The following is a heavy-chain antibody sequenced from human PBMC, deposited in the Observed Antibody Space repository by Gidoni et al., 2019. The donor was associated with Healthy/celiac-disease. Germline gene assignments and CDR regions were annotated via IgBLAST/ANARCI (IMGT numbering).Heavy chain of an antibody. J-gene: IGHJ4*02. V-gene: IGHV3-23*04. CDR1: GFPFSSYA. CDR3: AKEYQYSSGRKD. D-gene: IGHD6-19*01. CDR2: ISGSGGST. Sequence: EVQLVESGGGLVQPGGPLRLSCPASGFPFSSYAMGWVRQAPGRGLEWVSAISGSGGSTYYADSVKGRFTISRDNSKNTLYLQMNSLRAEDTAVYYCAKEYQYSSGRKDWGQGTLVTVSS.